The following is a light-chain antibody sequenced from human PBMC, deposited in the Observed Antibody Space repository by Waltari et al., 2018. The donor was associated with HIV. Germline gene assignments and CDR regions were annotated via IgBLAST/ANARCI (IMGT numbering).Light chain of an antibody. V-gene: IGLV3-21*01. CDR3: QVWDSITNHPI. Sequence: SYVLTQPPSVSVAPGQTASIACGGDNIGALSVHWDQQKPGQAPLVVIYYDNERPPGIPERFSGSNSGNTATLTITRVEAGDEADYHCQVWDSITNHPIFGGGTKLTVL. J-gene: IGLJ2*01. CDR1: NIGALS. CDR2: YDN.